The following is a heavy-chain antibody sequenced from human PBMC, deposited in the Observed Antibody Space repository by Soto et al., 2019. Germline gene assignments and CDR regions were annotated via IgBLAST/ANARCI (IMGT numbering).Heavy chain of an antibody. V-gene: IGHV4-39*01. J-gene: IGHJ4*02. CDR1: GGSLSSSNYY. CDR2: IYYSGST. D-gene: IGHD6-13*01. Sequence: SETLSLTCTVSGGSLSSSNYYWGWIRQPPGKGLEWIGSIYYSGSTYYNPSLKSRVTMSVDTSKNQFSLQLSSVTAADTAIYYCATSYGNAWYTYWGQGTQVTVSS. CDR3: ATSYGNAWYTY.